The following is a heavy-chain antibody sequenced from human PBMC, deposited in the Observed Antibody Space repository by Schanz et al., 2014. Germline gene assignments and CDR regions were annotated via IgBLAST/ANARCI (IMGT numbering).Heavy chain of an antibody. CDR3: ARDQSPYTNSSDVRYFDY. Sequence: QILLVQSGAEVKKPGSSMKVSCKASGGTFNSYTINWVRQAPGQGLEWMGRIIPILGIANYAQKFQGRVTITADRSTSTAYMELSSLRSDDTAVYYCARDQSPYTNSSDVRYFDYWGQGSLVTVSS. D-gene: IGHD6-6*01. V-gene: IGHV1-69*08. CDR1: GGTFNSYT. J-gene: IGHJ4*02. CDR2: IIPILGIA.